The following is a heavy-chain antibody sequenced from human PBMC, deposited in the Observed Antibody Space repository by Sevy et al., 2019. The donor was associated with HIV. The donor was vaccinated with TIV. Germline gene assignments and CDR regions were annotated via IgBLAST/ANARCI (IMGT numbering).Heavy chain of an antibody. CDR1: GFTFSSYS. D-gene: IGHD2-2*01. CDR2: ISSSSSTI. Sequence: GGSLRLSCAASGFTFSSYSMNWVRQAPGKGLEWVSYISSSSSTIYYADSVKGRFTISRDNAKNSLYLQMNNLRAEDTAVYYCARDTFVVVPAAIPYYYGMDVWGQGTTVTVSS. J-gene: IGHJ6*02. V-gene: IGHV3-48*01. CDR3: ARDTFVVVPAAIPYYYGMDV.